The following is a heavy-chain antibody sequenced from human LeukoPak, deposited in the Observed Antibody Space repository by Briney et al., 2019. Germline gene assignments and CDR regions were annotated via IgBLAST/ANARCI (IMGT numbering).Heavy chain of an antibody. CDR1: GGSINSRNFY. D-gene: IGHD5-18*01. CDR3: ARTTEGGYTYDYFYYYYMDV. CDR2: IFYSGST. Sequence: SETLSLTCTVSGGSINSRNFYWGWIRQPPGKGLEWIGNIFYSGSTYYNPSLKSRVPISVGTSMNQFSLKLNSVTAADTAVYYCARTTEGGYTYDYFYYYYMDVWGKGTTVTISS. J-gene: IGHJ6*03. V-gene: IGHV4-39*07.